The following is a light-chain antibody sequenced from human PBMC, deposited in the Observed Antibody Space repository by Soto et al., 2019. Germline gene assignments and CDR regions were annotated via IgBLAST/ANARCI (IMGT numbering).Light chain of an antibody. CDR2: DAF. J-gene: IGKJ1*01. CDR1: QSVSSY. CDR3: QQRKNWPPWT. V-gene: IGKV3-11*01. Sequence: EIVLTQSPATLSLSPGERATLSCRASQSVSSYLAWYQQKPGQAPRLLSYDAFNRATGIPARFSGSGSGTDFTLTISSLEPEDFAVYYCQQRKNWPPWTFGQGTKVEIK.